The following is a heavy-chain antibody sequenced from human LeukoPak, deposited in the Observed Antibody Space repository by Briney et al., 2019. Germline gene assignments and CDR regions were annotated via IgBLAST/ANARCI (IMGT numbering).Heavy chain of an antibody. D-gene: IGHD6-13*01. CDR1: GFTFSSYA. CDR2: ISYDGSSK. J-gene: IGHJ6*02. CDR3: ARQYSSRFYYYYGMDV. Sequence: GRSLRLSCAASGFTFSSYAMHWVRQAPGKGLEWVAVISYDGSSKYYADSVKGRFTISRDNSKNTLYLQMNSLRAEDTAVYYCARQYSSRFYYYYGMDVWGQGTTVTVSS. V-gene: IGHV3-30-3*01.